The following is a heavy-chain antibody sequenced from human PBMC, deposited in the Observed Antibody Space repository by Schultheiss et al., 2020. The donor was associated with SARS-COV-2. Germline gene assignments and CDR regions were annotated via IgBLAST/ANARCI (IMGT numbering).Heavy chain of an antibody. CDR1: GGSFSGYY. D-gene: IGHD3-22*01. V-gene: IGHV4-34*01. CDR3: ANGVSAVGYYDSSGMGDY. Sequence: SETLSLTCAVYGGSFSGYYWSWIRQPPGKGLEWIGSIYYSGSTYYNPSLKSRVTISVDTSKNQFSLKLSSVTAADTAVYYCANGVSAVGYYDSSGMGDYWGQGTLVTVSS. J-gene: IGHJ4*02. CDR2: IYYSGST.